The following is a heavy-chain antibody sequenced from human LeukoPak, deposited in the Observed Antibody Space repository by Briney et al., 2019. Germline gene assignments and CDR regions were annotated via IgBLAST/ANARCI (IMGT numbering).Heavy chain of an antibody. V-gene: IGHV3-23*01. CDR3: AKNLIAVAGPFDY. CDR2: ISSTGGTT. D-gene: IGHD6-19*01. CDR1: GITFSSYG. Sequence: PGGSLRLSCAASGITFSSYGMSWVRQAPGKGLEWVSSISSTGGTTYYADSVKGRFTISRDNSKNTLYLQMNSLRAEDTAVYYCAKNLIAVAGPFDYWGQGSLVTVSS. J-gene: IGHJ4*02.